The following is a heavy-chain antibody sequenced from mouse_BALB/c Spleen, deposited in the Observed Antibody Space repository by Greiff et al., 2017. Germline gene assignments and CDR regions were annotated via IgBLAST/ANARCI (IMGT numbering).Heavy chain of an antibody. D-gene: IGHD2-10*01. CDR1: GFTFSSYT. Sequence: EVKLVESGGGLVQPGGSLKLSCAASGFTFSSYTMSWVRQTPEKRLEWVAYISNGGGSTYYPDTVKGRFTISRDNAQNTLYLQMSSLKSEDTAMYYCASPAYYGNYEAWFAYWGQGTLVTVSA. CDR2: ISNGGGST. J-gene: IGHJ3*01. V-gene: IGHV5-12-2*01. CDR3: ASPAYYGNYEAWFAY.